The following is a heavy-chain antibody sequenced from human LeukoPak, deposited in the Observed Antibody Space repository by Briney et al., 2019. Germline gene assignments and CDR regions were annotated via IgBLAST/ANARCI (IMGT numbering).Heavy chain of an antibody. D-gene: IGHD3-22*01. CDR1: GFTFSSYG. CDR3: AKPHYYDSGGSYIAGAFDI. V-gene: IGHV3-33*06. J-gene: IGHJ3*02. CDR2: IWDDGSKK. Sequence: GGSLRLSCAASGFTFSSYGMHWVRQAPGKGLEWVAVIWDDGSKKYYADSVKGRFTISRDNSKNTLYLQMNSLRAEDTAVYYCAKPHYYDSGGSYIAGAFDIWGQGTMVTVSS.